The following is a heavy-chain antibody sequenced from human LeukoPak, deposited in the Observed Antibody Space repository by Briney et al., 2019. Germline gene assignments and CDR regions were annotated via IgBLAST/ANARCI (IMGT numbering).Heavy chain of an antibody. J-gene: IGHJ5*02. D-gene: IGHD3-10*01. CDR3: ARVRRRFGEFDP. Sequence: PGGSLRLSCAASGFTFSSNYMSWVRQAPGKGLEWVSVIYSGGSTYYADSVKGRFTISRDNSKNTLYLQMNSLRAEDTAVYYCARVRRRFGEFDPWGQGTLVTVSS. CDR2: IYSGGST. V-gene: IGHV3-66*01. CDR1: GFTFSSNY.